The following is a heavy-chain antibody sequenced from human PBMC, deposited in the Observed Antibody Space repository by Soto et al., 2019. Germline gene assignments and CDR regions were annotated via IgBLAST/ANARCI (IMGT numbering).Heavy chain of an antibody. CDR1: GYTFTGYY. D-gene: IGHD3-3*01. CDR2: INPNSGGT. V-gene: IGHV1-2*04. CDR3: ARRGLLEWLSRENYYYYYMDV. Sequence: GASVKVSCKASGYTFTGYYMHWVRQAPGQGLEWMGWINPNSGGTNYAQKFQGWVTMTRDTSISTAYMELSRLRSDDTAVYYCARRGLLEWLSRENYYYYYMDVWGKGTTVTVSS. J-gene: IGHJ6*03.